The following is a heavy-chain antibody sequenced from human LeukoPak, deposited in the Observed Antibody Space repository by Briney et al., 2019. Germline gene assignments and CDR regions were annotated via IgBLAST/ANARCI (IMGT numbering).Heavy chain of an antibody. CDR3: ARDGGTTGTDNWFDP. CDR1: GYTFTGYY. CDR2: INPNSGGT. J-gene: IGHJ5*02. D-gene: IGHD1-1*01. V-gene: IGHV1-2*04. Sequence: ASVKVSCKAPGYTFTGYYMHWVRQAPGQGLEWMGWINPNSGGTNYAQKFQGWVTMTRDTSISTAYMELSRLRSDDTAVYYCARDGGTTGTDNWFDPWGQGTLVTVSS.